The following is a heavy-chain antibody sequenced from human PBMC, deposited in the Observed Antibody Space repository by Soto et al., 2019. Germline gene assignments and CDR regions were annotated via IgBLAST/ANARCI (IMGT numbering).Heavy chain of an antibody. J-gene: IGHJ4*02. V-gene: IGHV3-33*01. Sequence: PGGSLRLSCAASGFTFSSYGMHWVRQAPGKGLEWVAVIWYDGSNKYYADSVKGRFTISRDNSKNTLYLQMNSLRAEDTAVYYCARDKRFSWYSSSWHHVGYWGQGTLVTVSS. CDR2: IWYDGSNK. CDR3: ARDKRFSWYSSSWHHVGY. D-gene: IGHD6-13*01. CDR1: GFTFSSYG.